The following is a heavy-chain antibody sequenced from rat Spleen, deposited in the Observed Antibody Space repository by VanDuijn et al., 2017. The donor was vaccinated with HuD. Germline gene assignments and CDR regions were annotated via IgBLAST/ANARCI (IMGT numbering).Heavy chain of an antibody. V-gene: IGHV2S63*01. Sequence: VQLKESGPGLVQPSQTLSLTCTVSGFSLTDYSVHWVRQPPGKGLEWMGAIWTGGSTAYNSFFKSRLSISRDTSKSQVFLKMSGLQTEDTATYYCARDFYGYDYWGQGVMVTVSS. CDR1: GFSLTDYS. CDR3: ARDFYGYDY. D-gene: IGHD1-3*01. J-gene: IGHJ2*01. CDR2: IWTGGST.